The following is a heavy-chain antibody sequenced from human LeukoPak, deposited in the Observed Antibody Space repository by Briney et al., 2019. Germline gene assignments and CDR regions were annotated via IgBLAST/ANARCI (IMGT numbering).Heavy chain of an antibody. CDR1: GFTFSSYA. CDR2: ISGSGGST. Sequence: GGSLRLSCAASGFTFSSYAMSWVRQAPGKGLEWVSAISGSGGSTYYADSVKGRFTISRDNSKNTLYLQMNSLRAEDTAVYYCAKDVVISGSYLRDYWGQGTLVTVSS. V-gene: IGHV3-23*01. D-gene: IGHD1-26*01. J-gene: IGHJ4*02. CDR3: AKDVVISGSYLRDY.